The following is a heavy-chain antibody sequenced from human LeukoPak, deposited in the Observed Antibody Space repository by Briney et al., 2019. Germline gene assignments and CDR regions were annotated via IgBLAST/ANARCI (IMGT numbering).Heavy chain of an antibody. Sequence: GESLKISCKGSGYSFTNYWTGWVRQMPGKGLEWMGIIYPGDSDTKYSPSFQGQVTISADKSISTAYLQWSSLKASDTAMYYCARHVRYASSSEPYYFDYWGQGTLVTVSS. CDR2: IYPGDSDT. V-gene: IGHV5-51*01. CDR3: ARHVRYASSSEPYYFDY. J-gene: IGHJ4*02. CDR1: GYSFTNYW. D-gene: IGHD6-6*01.